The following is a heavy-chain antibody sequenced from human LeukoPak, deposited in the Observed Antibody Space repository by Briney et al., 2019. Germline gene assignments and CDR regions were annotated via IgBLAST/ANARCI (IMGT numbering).Heavy chain of an antibody. CDR3: ARDPHQIHYGMDV. CDR2: IWYDGSNK. CDR1: GFTFSSYG. V-gene: IGHV3-33*01. D-gene: IGHD2-2*01. Sequence: GGSLRLSCAASGFTFSSYGMHLVRQAPSKGLEWVAVIWYDGSNKYYADSVKGRFTISRDNSKNTLYLQMNSLRAEDTAVYYCARDPHQIHYGMDVWGQGTTVTVSS. J-gene: IGHJ6*02.